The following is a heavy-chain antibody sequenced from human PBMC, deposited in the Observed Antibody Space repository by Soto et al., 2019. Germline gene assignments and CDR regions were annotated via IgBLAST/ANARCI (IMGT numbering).Heavy chain of an antibody. CDR3: AKRSSSSTFDY. V-gene: IGHV3-23*01. CDR1: GFPFSSYA. Sequence: GSLRLSCAASGFPFSSYAMSWVRQAPGKGLEWVSVISGSDDSTYYADSVKGRFTISRDNSKNTLYLQMNSLRAEDTAVYYCAKRSSSSTFDYWGQGTLVTVSS. J-gene: IGHJ4*02. CDR2: ISGSDDST. D-gene: IGHD6-6*01.